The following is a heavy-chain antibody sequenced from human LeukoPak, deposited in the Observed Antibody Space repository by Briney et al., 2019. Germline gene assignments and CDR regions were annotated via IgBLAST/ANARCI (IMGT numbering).Heavy chain of an antibody. J-gene: IGHJ5*02. CDR3: ARDVDYYDSSGYRWFDP. CDR2: IYYSGST. D-gene: IGHD3-22*01. Sequence: SETLSLTCTVSGGSISSSSYYWGWIRQPPGKGLEWIGSIYYSGSTYYNPSLKSRVTISVDTSKNQFSLKLSSVTAADTAVYYCARDVDYYDSSGYRWFDPWGQGTLVTVSS. CDR1: GGSISSSSYY. V-gene: IGHV4-39*07.